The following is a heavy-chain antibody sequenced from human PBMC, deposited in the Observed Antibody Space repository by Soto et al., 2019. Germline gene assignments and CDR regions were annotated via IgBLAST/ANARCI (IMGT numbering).Heavy chain of an antibody. V-gene: IGHV1-2*02. J-gene: IGHJ3*02. CDR3: ARASSLYSSSWYVRDAFDI. CDR1: GYTFTGYY. Sequence: GASVKVSCKASGYTFTGYYMHWVRQAPGQGLEWMGWINPNSGGTNYAQKFQGRVTMTRDTSISTAYMELSRLRSGDTAVYYCARASSLYSSSWYVRDAFDIWGKGTMVTVSS. CDR2: INPNSGGT. D-gene: IGHD6-13*01.